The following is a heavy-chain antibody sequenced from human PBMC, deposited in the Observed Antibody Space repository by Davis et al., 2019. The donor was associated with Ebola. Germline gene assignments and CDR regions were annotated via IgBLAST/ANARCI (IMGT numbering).Heavy chain of an antibody. CDR1: GFTFSAYY. D-gene: IGHD1-26*01. CDR2: IKQDGSEK. J-gene: IGHJ4*02. V-gene: IGHV3-7*01. CDR3: ARSQYSGSSMD. Sequence: GGSLRLSCAASGFTFSAYYMCWIRQAPGKGLEWVANIKQDGSEKYYVDSVKGRFTISRDNSKNTLYLQMNSLRAEDTALYYCARSQYSGSSMDWGRGTLVSVSS.